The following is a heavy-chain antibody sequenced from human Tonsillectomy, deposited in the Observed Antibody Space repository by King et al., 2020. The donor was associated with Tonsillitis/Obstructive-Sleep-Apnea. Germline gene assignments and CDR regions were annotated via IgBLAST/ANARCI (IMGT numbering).Heavy chain of an antibody. CDR2: MNPSGGST. V-gene: IGHV1-46*01. CDR1: GYTFTSYY. D-gene: IGHD1-26*01. Sequence: QLVQSGAEVKKPGASVKVSCKASGYTFTSYYMHWVRQAPGQGLEWMGIMNPSGGSTSYAQKFQGRVTMTRDTSTSTVYMELSSLRSEDTAVYYCARDLFPPGGSYYHWGQGTLVTVSS. CDR3: ARDLFPPGGSYYH. J-gene: IGHJ5*02.